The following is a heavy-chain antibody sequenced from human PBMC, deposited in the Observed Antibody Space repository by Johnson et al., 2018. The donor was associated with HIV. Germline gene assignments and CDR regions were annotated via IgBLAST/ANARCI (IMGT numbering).Heavy chain of an antibody. Sequence: VQLVESGGGLVQPGRSLRLSCAASGFTFDDYAMHWVCQAPGKGLEWVADSVKGRFTISRDDSKNTLYLQMNSLKTEDTAVYYCAKDQGSWYIHDAFDIWGQGTMVTVSS. V-gene: IGHV3-23*04. D-gene: IGHD6-13*01. CDR1: GFTFDDYA. CDR3: AKDQGSWYIHDAFDI. J-gene: IGHJ3*02.